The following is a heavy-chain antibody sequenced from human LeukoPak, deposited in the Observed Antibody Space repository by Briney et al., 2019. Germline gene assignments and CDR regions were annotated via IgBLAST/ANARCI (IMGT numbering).Heavy chain of an antibody. CDR1: GFTFSDYY. CDR2: ISSSGSTI. D-gene: IGHD2-21*01. V-gene: IGHV3-11*01. Sequence: GGSLRLSCAASGFTFSDYYMSWIRQAPGKGLEWVSYISSSGSTIYYADSVKGRFTISRDNAKNTLYLQMNSLRLEDAAVYFCARAPVTSCRGAYCYPFDYWGQGTQVTVSS. J-gene: IGHJ4*02. CDR3: ARAPVTSCRGAYCYPFDY.